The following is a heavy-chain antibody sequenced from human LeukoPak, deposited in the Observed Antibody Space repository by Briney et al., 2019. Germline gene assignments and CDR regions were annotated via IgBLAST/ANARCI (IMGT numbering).Heavy chain of an antibody. D-gene: IGHD3-10*01. Sequence: PSETLSLTCTVSGGSISSSSYYWGWIRQPPGKGLECIGIIYYSGSTYYNPSLKSRVTISVDTSTNQFSLKLSSVTAADTAVYYCARAAMVRGVKNGNWFDPWGQGTLVTVSS. J-gene: IGHJ5*02. CDR3: ARAAMVRGVKNGNWFDP. CDR2: IYYSGST. CDR1: GGSISSSSYY. V-gene: IGHV4-39*07.